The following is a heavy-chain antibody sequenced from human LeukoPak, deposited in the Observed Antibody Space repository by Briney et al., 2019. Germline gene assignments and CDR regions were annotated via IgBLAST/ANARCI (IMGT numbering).Heavy chain of an antibody. D-gene: IGHD3-10*01. CDR1: GGTSSNYP. CDR3: ARGSKYYYASGSYSADY. J-gene: IGHJ4*02. CDR2: IIPSFGAP. Sequence: GASVKVSCKASGGTSSNYPFNWVRQAPGQGFEWMGSIIPSFGAPAYAQKSEDRITLTADKSTGTVYMELSSLRSDNTAFYYCARGSKYYYASGSYSADYWGQGSLVSVSS. V-gene: IGHV1-69*06.